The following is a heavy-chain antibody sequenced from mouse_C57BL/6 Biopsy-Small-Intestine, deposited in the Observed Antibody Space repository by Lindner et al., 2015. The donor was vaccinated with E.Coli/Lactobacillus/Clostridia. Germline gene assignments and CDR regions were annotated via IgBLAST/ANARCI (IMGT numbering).Heavy chain of an antibody. CDR1: GYTFTGYW. V-gene: IGHV1-72*04. CDR2: IEPYSGAT. CDR3: ARDPYISGDY. J-gene: IGHJ4*01. Sequence: SVKVSCKASGYTFTGYWMHWVRQAPGQGLEWMGRIEPYSGATNYAQKFQGRVTLTRATSISTAYMEMRSLTSDDTAIYYCARDPYISGDYWGQGTLVTVSS.